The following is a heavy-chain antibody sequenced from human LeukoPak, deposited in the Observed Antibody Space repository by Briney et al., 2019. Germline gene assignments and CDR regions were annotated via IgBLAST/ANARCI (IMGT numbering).Heavy chain of an antibody. V-gene: IGHV1-18*01. CDR2: ISAYNGDT. J-gene: IGHJ4*02. CDR1: GYKFNIYG. CDR3: ARGGGVALNVAFDY. D-gene: IGHD2-8*01. Sequence: ASVTVSFKASGYKFNIYGFTWVRQAPGQGLEWMGWISAYNGDTNYAQRFQGRVTMTTDTSTTTAYMELRSLGSDDTAVYYCARGGGVALNVAFDYWGLGTLVTVSS.